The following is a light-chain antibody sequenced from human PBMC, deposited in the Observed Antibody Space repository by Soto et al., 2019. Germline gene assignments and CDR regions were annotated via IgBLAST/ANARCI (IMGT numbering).Light chain of an antibody. CDR1: NIGSKS. CDR3: QVWDSSSDSYV. CDR2: YDS. J-gene: IGLJ1*01. V-gene: IGLV3-21*04. Sequence: SYELTQPPSVSVAPGKKARITCGGNNIGSKSVHWYQQKPCQAPVLVIYYDSVRPSGIPERFSGSNSGNTATLTISRVEAGDEADYYCQVWDSSSDSYVFGTGTKLTVL.